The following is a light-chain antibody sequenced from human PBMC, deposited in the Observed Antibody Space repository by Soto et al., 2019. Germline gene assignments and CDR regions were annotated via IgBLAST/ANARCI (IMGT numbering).Light chain of an antibody. CDR1: QSVSSN. CDR2: GAS. J-gene: IGKJ1*01. Sequence: EIVMTQSPATLSVSPGERATLSCRASQSVSSNLAWNQQKPGQAPRLLIYGASTRATGIPARFSGSGSGTEFTLTISSQQSEDFAVYYCQQYNNWPRTFGQGTKVDIK. V-gene: IGKV3-15*01. CDR3: QQYNNWPRT.